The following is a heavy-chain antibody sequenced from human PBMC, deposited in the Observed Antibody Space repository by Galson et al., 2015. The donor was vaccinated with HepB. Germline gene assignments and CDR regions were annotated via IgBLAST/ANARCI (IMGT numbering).Heavy chain of an antibody. V-gene: IGHV3-21*01. D-gene: IGHD4-17*01. CDR1: GFTFSSYS. J-gene: IGHJ4*02. Sequence: SLRLSCAASGFTFSSYSMNWVRQAPGKGLEWVSSISSSSSYIYYADSVKGRFTISRDNAKNSLCLQMNSLRAEDTAVYYCARAPLARPTTTLFDYWGQGTLVTVSS. CDR2: ISSSSSYI. CDR3: ARAPLARPTTTLFDY.